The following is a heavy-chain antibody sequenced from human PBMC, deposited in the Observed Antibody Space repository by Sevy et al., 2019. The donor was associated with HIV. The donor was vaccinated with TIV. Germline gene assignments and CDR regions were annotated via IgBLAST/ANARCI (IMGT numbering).Heavy chain of an antibody. J-gene: IGHJ4*02. D-gene: IGHD2-15*01. V-gene: IGHV4-39*01. CDR1: GVSISSGSYY. CDR3: ARGRYCSGGSCYWDY. Sequence: SDTLSLACTVSGVSISSGSYYWGWIRQSPGKGLEWLGSIYYTGSTYYNPSLKSRVTISVDTSKNQFSLNLSSVAAADTTIYHCARGRYCSGGSCYWDYWGQGTLVTVSS. CDR2: IYYTGST.